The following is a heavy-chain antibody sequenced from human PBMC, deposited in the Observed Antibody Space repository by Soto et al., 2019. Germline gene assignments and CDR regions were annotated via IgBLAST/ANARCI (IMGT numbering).Heavy chain of an antibody. CDR2: ISWNSGSI. J-gene: IGHJ6*02. CDR1: GFTFDDYA. CDR3: AKSPYSNYAYGMDV. V-gene: IGHV3-9*01. Sequence: LRLSCAASGFTFDDYAMHWVRQAPGKGLEWVSGISWNSGSIGYGDSVKGRFTISRDNAKNSLYLQMNSLRAEDTALYYCAKSPYSNYAYGMDVWGQGTTVTVSS. D-gene: IGHD4-4*01.